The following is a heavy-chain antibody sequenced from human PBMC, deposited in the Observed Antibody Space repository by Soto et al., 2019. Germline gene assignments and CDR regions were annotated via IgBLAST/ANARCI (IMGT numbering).Heavy chain of an antibody. Sequence: PGGSLRLSCAASGFTFISYAVHLFRQAPGKGLEWVAVISYDGSNKYYADSVKGRFTISRDNSKNTLYLQMNSLRAEDTAVYYCSMTTVVTPLDYWGQGTLVTVSS. V-gene: IGHV3-30-3*01. CDR3: SMTTVVTPLDY. J-gene: IGHJ4*02. CDR1: GFTFISYA. D-gene: IGHD4-17*01. CDR2: ISYDGSNK.